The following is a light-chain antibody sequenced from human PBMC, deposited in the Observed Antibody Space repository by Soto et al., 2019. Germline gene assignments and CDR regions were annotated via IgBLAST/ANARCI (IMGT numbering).Light chain of an antibody. V-gene: IGKV3-15*01. Sequence: EIVMTQSPATLSVSPGERATLSCRASQSVSSNLAWYQQKPGQAPRLLIYGASTRATGIPARFSGSGSGIEFTLTISSLQSEDFAVYYCQQYNNWLGTFGQGTKVEIK. CDR1: QSVSSN. CDR3: QQYNNWLGT. CDR2: GAS. J-gene: IGKJ1*01.